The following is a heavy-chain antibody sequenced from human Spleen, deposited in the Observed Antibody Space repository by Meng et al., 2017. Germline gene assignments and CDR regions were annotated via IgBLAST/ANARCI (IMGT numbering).Heavy chain of an antibody. V-gene: IGHV1-58*02. CDR2: IVVGSGST. CDR1: GYTFTGFY. Sequence: SVKVSCKASGYTFTGFYIHWVRQAPGQGLEWIGWIVVGSGSTKFAQKFQGRVTITTDMSTKTSYMELSSLRSDDTAVYYCAADHTAGDFDYWGQGTLVTVSS. CDR3: AADHTAGDFDY. J-gene: IGHJ4*02. D-gene: IGHD1-26*01.